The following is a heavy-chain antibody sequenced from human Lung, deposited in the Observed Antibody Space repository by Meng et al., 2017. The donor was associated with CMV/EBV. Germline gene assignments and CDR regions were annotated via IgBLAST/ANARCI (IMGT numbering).Heavy chain of an antibody. CDR3: ARYLITFGGVIVSDY. Sequence: SXTLSLXCTVSGGSISSSSYYWGWIRQPPGKGLEWIGSIYYSGSTYYNPSLKSRVTISVDTSKNQFSLTLSSVTAADTAVYYCARYLITFGGVIVSDYWGQGXLVTVSS. V-gene: IGHV4-39*07. CDR1: GGSISSSSYY. J-gene: IGHJ4*02. CDR2: IYYSGST. D-gene: IGHD3-16*02.